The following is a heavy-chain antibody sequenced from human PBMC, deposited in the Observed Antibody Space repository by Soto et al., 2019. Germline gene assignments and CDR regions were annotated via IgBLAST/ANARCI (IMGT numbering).Heavy chain of an antibody. V-gene: IGHV1-69*12. J-gene: IGHJ2*01. D-gene: IGHD5-12*01. CDR3: ARGNHRWLQLWYFDL. CDR2: IIPIFGTA. CDR1: GGTFSGYT. Sequence: QVQLVQSGAEVKKPGSSVTVSCKASGGTFSGYTISWVRQAPGQGLEWMGGIIPIFGTANYAQKFQGRVTITADESTSTAYMGLSSLRSEDTAVYYCARGNHRWLQLWYFDLWGRGTLVTVSS.